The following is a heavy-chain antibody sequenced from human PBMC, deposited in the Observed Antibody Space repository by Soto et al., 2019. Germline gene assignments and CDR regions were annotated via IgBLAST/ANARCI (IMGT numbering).Heavy chain of an antibody. Sequence: GGSLRLSCAASGFTFDDYAMHWVRQAPGKGLEWVSGISWNSGSIGYADSVKGRFTISRDNAKNSLYLQMNSLRAEDTALYYCAKSGYSGYYYYYYYMDVWGKGTTVTVSS. V-gene: IGHV3-9*01. CDR3: AKSGYSGYYYYYYYMDV. D-gene: IGHD5-12*01. CDR1: GFTFDDYA. J-gene: IGHJ6*03. CDR2: ISWNSGSI.